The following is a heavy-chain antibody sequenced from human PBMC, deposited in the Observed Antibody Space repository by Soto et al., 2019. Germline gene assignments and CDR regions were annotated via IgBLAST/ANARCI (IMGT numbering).Heavy chain of an antibody. CDR3: ARMYSGSYYCPFDY. D-gene: IGHD1-26*01. CDR2: IYYSGST. V-gene: IGHV4-39*01. J-gene: IGHJ4*02. Sequence: SETLSLTCTVSGGSISSSSYYWGWIRQPPGKGLEWIGSIYYSGSTYYNPSLKSRVTISVDTSKNQFSLKLSSVTAADTAVYYCARMYSGSYYCPFDYWGQGTLVTVYS. CDR1: GGSISSSSYY.